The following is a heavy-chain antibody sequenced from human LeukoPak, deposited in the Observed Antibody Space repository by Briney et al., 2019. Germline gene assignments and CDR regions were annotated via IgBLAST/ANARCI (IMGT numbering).Heavy chain of an antibody. CDR2: MNPNSGNT. CDR1: GFTFTSYD. Sequence: ASVKVSCKASGFTFTSYDINWVRQAPGQGLEWMGWMNPNSGNTRYAQKVQGRITMTRDTSISTAYMELSSLRSEDTAVYFCARGEHDYESSRFYYGAFDIWGQGTVVTVSS. CDR3: ARGEHDYESSRFYYGAFDI. D-gene: IGHD3-22*01. V-gene: IGHV1-8*01. J-gene: IGHJ3*02.